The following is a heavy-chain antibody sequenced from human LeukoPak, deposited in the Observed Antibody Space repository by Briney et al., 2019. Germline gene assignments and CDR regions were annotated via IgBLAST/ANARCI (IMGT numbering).Heavy chain of an antibody. Sequence: PGRFLRLSCAASGFTFSSYAMHWVRQAPGKGLEWVAVISYDGSNQYYADSVKGRFTISRDNSKNTLYLQMNSLRAEDTAVYYCARSPYSSGWSIQAYFDYWGQGTLVTVSS. CDR1: GFTFSSYA. J-gene: IGHJ4*02. D-gene: IGHD6-19*01. CDR3: ARSPYSSGWSIQAYFDY. V-gene: IGHV3-30-3*01. CDR2: ISYDGSNQ.